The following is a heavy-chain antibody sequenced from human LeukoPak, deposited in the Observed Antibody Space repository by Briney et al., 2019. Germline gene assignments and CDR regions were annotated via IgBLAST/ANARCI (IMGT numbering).Heavy chain of an antibody. V-gene: IGHV3-74*01. J-gene: IGHJ4*02. CDR1: GFTFSSHW. CDR2: IKSDGSFT. CDR3: ARGDGYGLFDY. D-gene: IGHD5-24*01. Sequence: GGSLRLSCVASGFTFSSHWMHWVRQAPGKGLVWVSHIKSDGSFTNYADSVKGRFTISRDNAKNALYLQMNSLRAEDTAVYYCARGDGYGLFDYWGQGTLVTVSS.